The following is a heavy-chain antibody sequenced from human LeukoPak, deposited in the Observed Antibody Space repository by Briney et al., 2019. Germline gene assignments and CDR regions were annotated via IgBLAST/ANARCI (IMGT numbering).Heavy chain of an antibody. J-gene: IGHJ4*02. CDR2: ISSSGSTI. Sequence: GGSLRLSCAASGFTFSDYYMSWIRQAPGKGLEWVSCISSSGSTIYYADSVKGRFTISRDNAKNSLYLQMNSLRAEDTAVYYCARRLPTMVRGVIINPFDYWGQGTLVTVSS. CDR3: ARRLPTMVRGVIINPFDY. V-gene: IGHV3-11*01. CDR1: GFTFSDYY. D-gene: IGHD3-10*01.